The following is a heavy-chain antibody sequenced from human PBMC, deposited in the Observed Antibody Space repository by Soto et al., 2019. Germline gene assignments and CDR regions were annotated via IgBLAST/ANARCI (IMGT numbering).Heavy chain of an antibody. D-gene: IGHD1-26*01. CDR3: ARGNDWRSSTFDI. J-gene: IGHJ3*02. CDR2: VYSSGAT. Sequence: QVQLQESGPGLVKPSETLSLTCTVAGGSLTYHYWNWFRQSPGRGLQWIGYVYSSGATSYNPSLTSRVTMTVDTSKNQFSLKLRSVTAADTAIYFCARGNDWRSSTFDIWGQGTMVSVSS. CDR1: GGSLTYHY. V-gene: IGHV4-59*11.